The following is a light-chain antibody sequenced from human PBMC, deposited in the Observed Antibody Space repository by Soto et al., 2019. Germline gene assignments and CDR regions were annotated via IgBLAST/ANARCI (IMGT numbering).Light chain of an antibody. Sequence: EIVMPKSPATLSVSPGERATLSGRASQSITRNLAWYQQSPGQAPRLLIYGASTRATGIPARFSGSGSGTEFTLTINSLQSEDLAVYYCQQYNNWPMWTVGQGTKVDIK. CDR2: GAS. J-gene: IGKJ1*01. V-gene: IGKV3-15*01. CDR1: QSITRN. CDR3: QQYNNWPMWT.